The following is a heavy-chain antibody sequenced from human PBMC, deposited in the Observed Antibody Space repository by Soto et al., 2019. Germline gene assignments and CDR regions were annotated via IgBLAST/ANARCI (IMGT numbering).Heavy chain of an antibody. V-gene: IGHV4-31*03. CDR1: GGSISSGGYY. Sequence: QLQLQEAGPALVKPSQTLSLTCTVSGGSISSGGYYWSWIRQHPGKGLEWVGYIYYSGSTSYNPSVKIRVSMSVDPSKNQFCLKVSSVTAADTAVYYCAREAPDAGWFDPWGQGTLVTVAS. CDR3: AREAPDAGWFDP. CDR2: IYYSGST. J-gene: IGHJ5*02.